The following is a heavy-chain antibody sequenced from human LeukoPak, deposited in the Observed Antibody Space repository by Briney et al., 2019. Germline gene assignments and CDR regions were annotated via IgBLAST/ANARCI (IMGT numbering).Heavy chain of an antibody. J-gene: IGHJ4*02. V-gene: IGHV3-30*03. CDR3: ARDLVAAAGANF. Sequence: PGGSLRLSCAASGFTFSSYGIHWVRQAPGKGLEWVAVISYDGSNKYYADSVKGRFTISRDNSKNALYLQMNSQRAEDTAVYYCARDLVAAAGANFWGQGTLVTVAS. D-gene: IGHD6-13*01. CDR2: ISYDGSNK. CDR1: GFTFSSYG.